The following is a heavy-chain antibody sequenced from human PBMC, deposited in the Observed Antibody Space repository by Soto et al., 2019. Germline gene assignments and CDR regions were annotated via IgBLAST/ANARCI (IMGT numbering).Heavy chain of an antibody. Sequence: QVQLVQSGAEVKKPESSVKVSCKPSGGTFNNYAINWVRQAPGQGLEWMGGIIPMSGTTKYAQKFQGRLTITADKSARTAYMELSSLRSEDTAVYYCARWCGISCRGGDCFKKAFDDWSQGTLGTVSS. CDR1: GGTFNNYA. D-gene: IGHD2-21*02. V-gene: IGHV1-69*06. CDR3: ARWCGISCRGGDCFKKAFDD. J-gene: IGHJ4*02. CDR2: IIPMSGTT.